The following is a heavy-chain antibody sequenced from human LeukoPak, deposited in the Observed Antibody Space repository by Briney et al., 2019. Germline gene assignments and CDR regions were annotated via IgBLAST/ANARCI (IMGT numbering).Heavy chain of an antibody. Sequence: ASVKVSCKASGGTFSSYAISWVRQAPGQGLEWMGRIIPILGIANYAQKFQGRVTITADKSTSTAYMELSSLRSEDTAVYYCARGSLGRYCSGGSCYWDDYWDQGTLVTVSS. CDR2: IIPILGIA. J-gene: IGHJ4*02. D-gene: IGHD2-15*01. CDR1: GGTFSSYA. CDR3: ARGSLGRYCSGGSCYWDDY. V-gene: IGHV1-69*04.